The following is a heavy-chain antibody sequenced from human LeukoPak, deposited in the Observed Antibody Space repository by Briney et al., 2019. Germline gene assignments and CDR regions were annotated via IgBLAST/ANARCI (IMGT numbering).Heavy chain of an antibody. CDR2: IYYSGST. D-gene: IGHD3-9*01. CDR1: GGSISSYY. V-gene: IGHV4-59*01. Sequence: SETLSLTCTVSGGSISSYYWSWIRQPPGKGLEWIGYIYYSGSTNYNPSLKSRVTISVDTSKNQFSLKLSSVTAADTAVYYCARGNRDYDIWTGYYGSGNWFDPWGQGTLVTVSS. J-gene: IGHJ5*02. CDR3: ARGNRDYDIWTGYYGSGNWFDP.